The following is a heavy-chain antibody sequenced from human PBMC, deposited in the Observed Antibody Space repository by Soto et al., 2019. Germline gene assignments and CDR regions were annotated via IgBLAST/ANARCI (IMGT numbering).Heavy chain of an antibody. D-gene: IGHD6-19*01. CDR2: FDPEDGET. Sequence: ASVKVSCKVSGYTLTELSMHWVRQAPGKGLEWMGGFDPEDGETIYAQKFQGRVTMTEDTSTDTAYMELSSLRSEDTAVYYCATGRQWLVEWDLFAPSGQGTLVTGSS. CDR1: GYTLTELS. J-gene: IGHJ5*02. CDR3: ATGRQWLVEWDLFAP. V-gene: IGHV1-24*01.